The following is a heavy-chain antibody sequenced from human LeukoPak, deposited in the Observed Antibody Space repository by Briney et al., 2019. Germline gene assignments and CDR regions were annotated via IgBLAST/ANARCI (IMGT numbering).Heavy chain of an antibody. D-gene: IGHD3-10*01. CDR1: GGTFSKYT. CDR3: ARDSSDIRGLIAH. Sequence: SVKVSCKASGGTFSKYTISWVRQRPGQGLEWMGGITPLFGTANYAQKFQGRVTITADESASTAYMELSSLRSEDTAVYYCARDSSDIRGLIAHWGQGTLVTVSS. CDR2: ITPLFGTA. J-gene: IGHJ1*01. V-gene: IGHV1-69*01.